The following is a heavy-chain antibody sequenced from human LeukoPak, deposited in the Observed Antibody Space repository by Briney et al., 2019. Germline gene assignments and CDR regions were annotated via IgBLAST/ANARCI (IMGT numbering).Heavy chain of an antibody. V-gene: IGHV3-23*01. CDR2: ISGSGGST. Sequence: GGSLRLSCAASGFTFSTYAMSWVRQAPGKGLEWVSAISGSGGSTYYADSVKGRFTISRDNSKNSVYLQLNSLKTEDTAVYYCTRVNLRTGERFFDYWGQGTLVTVSS. CDR1: GFTFSTYA. J-gene: IGHJ4*02. CDR3: TRVNLRTGERFFDY. D-gene: IGHD7-27*01.